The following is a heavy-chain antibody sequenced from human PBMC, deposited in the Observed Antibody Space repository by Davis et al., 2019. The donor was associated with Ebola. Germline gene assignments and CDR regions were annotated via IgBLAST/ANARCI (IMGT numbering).Heavy chain of an antibody. Sequence: GGSLRLSCAASGFTFRNYAMHWVRQAPGQGLEWVAVISYDGSNKYYADSVKGRFTISRDNSKNTLYLQMNSLRGDDTAVYYCARETEANDFWGQGTLVTVSS. CDR2: ISYDGSNK. J-gene: IGHJ4*02. D-gene: IGHD1-1*01. V-gene: IGHV3-30-3*01. CDR3: ARETEANDF. CDR1: GFTFRNYA.